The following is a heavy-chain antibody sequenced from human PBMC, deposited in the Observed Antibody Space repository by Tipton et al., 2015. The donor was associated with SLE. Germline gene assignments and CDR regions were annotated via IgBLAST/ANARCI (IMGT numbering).Heavy chain of an antibody. V-gene: IGHV4-34*01. CDR1: GGSFSGYY. D-gene: IGHD4/OR15-4a*01. Sequence: TLSLTCAVYGGSFSGYYWAWIRQPPGKGLEWIGSIYYSGNTYYNPSLRSRVTISIDTSKNQFSLKLTSVTAADSAVYYCARDRVLFDFWGQGTLVTVSS. CDR3: ARDRVLFDF. J-gene: IGHJ4*02. CDR2: IYYSGNT.